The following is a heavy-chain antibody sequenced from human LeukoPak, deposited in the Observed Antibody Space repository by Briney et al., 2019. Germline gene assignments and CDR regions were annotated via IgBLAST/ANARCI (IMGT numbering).Heavy chain of an antibody. J-gene: IGHJ4*02. CDR3: AKSGERYCTRGNCYFDY. D-gene: IGHD2-8*01. CDR1: GFTFSSYA. Sequence: PGRSLRLSCTASGFTFSSYAMHWVRQAPGKGLEWVAVISYDGSNKYYADSVKGRFTISRDNSKNTLYLQMNSLRVEDAAMYYCAKSGERYCTRGNCYFDYWGQGTLVTVSS. V-gene: IGHV3-30*04. CDR2: ISYDGSNK.